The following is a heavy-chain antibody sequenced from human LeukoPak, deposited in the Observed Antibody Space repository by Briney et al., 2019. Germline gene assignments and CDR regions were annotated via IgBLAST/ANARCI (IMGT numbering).Heavy chain of an antibody. CDR1: GYTFTSYG. CDR2: ISAYNGNT. J-gene: IGHJ5*02. CDR3: ARAYCGGDCYQNWFDP. D-gene: IGHD2-21*02. Sequence: ASVTVSCKASGYTFTSYGISWVRQAPGQGLEWMGWISAYNGNTNYAQKLQGRVTMTTDTSTSTAYMELRSLRSDDTAVYYCARAYCGGDCYQNWFDPWGQGTLVTVSS. V-gene: IGHV1-18*01.